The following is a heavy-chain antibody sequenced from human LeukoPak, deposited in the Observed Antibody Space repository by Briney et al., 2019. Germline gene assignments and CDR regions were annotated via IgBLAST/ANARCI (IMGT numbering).Heavy chain of an antibody. Sequence: SETLSLTCSVSGGSMNSYYWSWLRQSPGKGLEWFGYIYYSGSTNYNLSLKSRVTISVDTSKNQFSLKLSSVTAADTAVYYCARHVWLQPFDYWGQGTLVTVSS. CDR3: ARHVWLQPFDY. J-gene: IGHJ4*02. D-gene: IGHD3-9*01. CDR1: GGSMNSYY. V-gene: IGHV4-59*08. CDR2: IYYSGST.